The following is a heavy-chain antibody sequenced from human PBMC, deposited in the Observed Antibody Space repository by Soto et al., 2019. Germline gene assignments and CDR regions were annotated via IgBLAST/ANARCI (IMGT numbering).Heavy chain of an antibody. Sequence: EVQLVESGGGLVQPGRSLRLSCAASGVTFDDYAMHWVRQAPGKGLEWVSGISWNSGSLDYTDSMQGRFTISRDNAKNSLYLQMNSLRPEDTALYYCATSHYDTTGNFDAFEIWGQGTMVTVSS. CDR2: ISWNSGSL. CDR3: ATSHYDTTGNFDAFEI. J-gene: IGHJ3*02. CDR1: GVTFDDYA. D-gene: IGHD3-22*01. V-gene: IGHV3-9*01.